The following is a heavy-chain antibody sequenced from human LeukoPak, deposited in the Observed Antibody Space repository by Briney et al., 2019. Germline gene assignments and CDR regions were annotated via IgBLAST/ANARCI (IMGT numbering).Heavy chain of an antibody. CDR2: IYHSGST. D-gene: IGHD3-22*01. Sequence: PSQTLSLTCAVSGGSISSGGYSWSWIRQPPGKGLEWIGYIYHSGSTYYNPSLKSRVTISVDRSKNQFSLKLSSVTAADTAVYYCARGRGHYYDSSGYYLDYWGQGTLVTVSS. J-gene: IGHJ4*02. V-gene: IGHV4-30-2*01. CDR3: ARGRGHYYDSSGYYLDY. CDR1: GGSISSGGYS.